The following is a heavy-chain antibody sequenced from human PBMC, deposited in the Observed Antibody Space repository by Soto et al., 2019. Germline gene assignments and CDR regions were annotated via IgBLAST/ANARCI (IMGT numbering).Heavy chain of an antibody. V-gene: IGHV3-33*01. CDR3: ARDRNWGDYYYGMDV. CDR1: GYTLTELS. CDR2: IWYDGSNK. D-gene: IGHD7-27*01. J-gene: IGHJ6*02. Sequence: QVQLVQSGAEVKKPGASVKVSCKVSGYTLTELSMHWVRQAPGKGLEWVAVIWYDGSNKYYADSVKGRFTISRDNSKNTLYLQMNSLRAEDTAVYYCARDRNWGDYYYGMDVWGQGTTVTVSS.